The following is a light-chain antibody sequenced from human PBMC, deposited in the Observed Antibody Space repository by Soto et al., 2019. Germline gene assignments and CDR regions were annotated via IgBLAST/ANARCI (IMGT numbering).Light chain of an antibody. CDR3: QQYNSYSPT. V-gene: IGKV1-5*03. CDR1: QGISVW. J-gene: IGKJ1*01. Sequence: DIPLTHSPSSRSASVGDGGTITCGASQGISVWLAWYQQKAGKAPNLLIYKASRLESGVPSRFSGSGSETEFTLTISGLQPGDSATYYCQQYNSYSPTFGQGTKVDI. CDR2: KAS.